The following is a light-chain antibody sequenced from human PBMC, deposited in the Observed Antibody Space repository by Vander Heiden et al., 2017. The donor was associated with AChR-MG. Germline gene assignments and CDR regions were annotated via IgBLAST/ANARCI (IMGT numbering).Light chain of an antibody. CDR2: GAS. CDR3: QQYGSPYS. Sequence: ETVLTQSPGTLSLSPGERATLSCRASQSVRSNFLAWYQQKPGQAPRLLIYGASSRATGIPDRFSGSGSGTDFTLTISRLEPEDFAVYYCQQYGSPYSFGQGTKLEIK. CDR1: QSVRSNF. V-gene: IGKV3-20*01. J-gene: IGKJ2*03.